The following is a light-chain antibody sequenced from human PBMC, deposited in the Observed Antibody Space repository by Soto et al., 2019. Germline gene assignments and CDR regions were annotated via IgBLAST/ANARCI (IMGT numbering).Light chain of an antibody. CDR3: CSYTSINTWV. CDR1: SSTVGGFNV. CDR2: EGI. Sequence: QSALTQPASVSGSPGQSITISCTGTSSTVGGFNVVSWYQQHPGKAPKVIIYEGIKRPSGVSNRFSGSNSGSTASLTISGLQAEDEADYYCCSYTSINTWVFGGGTQLTVL. V-gene: IGLV2-14*02. J-gene: IGLJ3*02.